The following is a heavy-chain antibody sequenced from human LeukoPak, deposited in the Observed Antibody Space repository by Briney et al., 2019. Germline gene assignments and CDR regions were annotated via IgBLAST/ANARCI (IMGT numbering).Heavy chain of an antibody. CDR3: ARDHLLFRNPPNWFDP. Sequence: GASVKVSFKASGHTFSYYFLHWVRQAPGHGRQWIVWINLQIGGTTYAQNFQDRVTMTRDTSISTAYMELSRLRSDDTAVYYCARDHLLFRNPPNWFDPWGQGTLVTVSS. CDR1: GHTFSYYF. V-gene: IGHV1-2*02. J-gene: IGHJ5*02. CDR2: INLQIGGT. D-gene: IGHD1-14*01.